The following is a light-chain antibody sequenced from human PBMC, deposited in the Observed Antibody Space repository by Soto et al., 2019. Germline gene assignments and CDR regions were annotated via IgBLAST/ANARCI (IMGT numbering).Light chain of an antibody. CDR3: SSYTSSSTVV. V-gene: IGLV2-14*01. CDR1: SSDVGGYNF. CDR2: EVS. Sequence: QSALTQPASVSGSPRQSITISCTGTSSDVGGYNFVSWYQQHPGKAPKLVIFEVSNRPSGVSHRFSGSKSGNTASLTISVLQAEDEADYYCSSYTSSSTVVFGTGTKLTVL. J-gene: IGLJ1*01.